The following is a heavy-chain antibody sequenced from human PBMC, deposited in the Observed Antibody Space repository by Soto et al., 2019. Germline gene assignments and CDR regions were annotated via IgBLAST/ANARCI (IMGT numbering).Heavy chain of an antibody. CDR3: ARLEVDIDAFDI. CDR2: IYYSGST. J-gene: IGHJ3*02. Sequence: SETLSLTCTVSGGSISSYYWSWIRQPPGKGLEWIGYIYYSGSTNYNPSLKSRVTISVDTSKNQFSLKLSSVTAADTAVYYCARLEVDIDAFDIWGQGTMVTVSS. CDR1: GGSISSYY. V-gene: IGHV4-59*01. D-gene: IGHD5-12*01.